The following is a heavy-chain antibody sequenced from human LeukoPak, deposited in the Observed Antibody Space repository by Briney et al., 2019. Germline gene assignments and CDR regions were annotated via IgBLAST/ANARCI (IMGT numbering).Heavy chain of an antibody. CDR1: GGSFSGYY. CDR3: ASHYYYDSRDLMEV. J-gene: IGHJ6*04. Sequence: SETLSLTCAVYGGSFSGYYWSWIRQPPGKGLEWIGATNHSGSTNYNPSLKSRVTILVDTSKNQFSLKLSSVSAADTSVYYCASHYYYDSRDLMEVWGKGTPVTVSS. V-gene: IGHV4-34*01. CDR2: TNHSGST. D-gene: IGHD3-22*01.